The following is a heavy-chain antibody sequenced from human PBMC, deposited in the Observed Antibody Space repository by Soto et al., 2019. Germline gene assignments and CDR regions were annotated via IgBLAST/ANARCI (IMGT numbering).Heavy chain of an antibody. D-gene: IGHD6-13*01. CDR3: ARDIAPNSYYGLDV. Sequence: PGGSLRLSCAASGFTVSSNYMNWVRQAPGKGLEWVSVIYGGGSTYYADSVKGRFTISRDSSKNILFLQMNSLRAEDTAVYYCARDIAPNSYYGLDVWGQGTTVTISS. J-gene: IGHJ6*02. CDR2: IYGGGST. V-gene: IGHV3-53*01. CDR1: GFTVSSNY.